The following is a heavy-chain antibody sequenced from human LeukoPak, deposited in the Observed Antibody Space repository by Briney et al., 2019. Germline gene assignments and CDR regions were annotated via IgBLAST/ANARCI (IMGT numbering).Heavy chain of an antibody. Sequence: SETLSLTCTVSGGSISSYYWSWIRQPPGKGLEWIGYIYYSGSTNYNPSLKSRITISVDTSKNQFSLKLSSVTAADTAVYYCARDRPGFSGYYYGMDVWGKGTTVTVSS. D-gene: IGHD3-10*01. CDR3: ARDRPGFSGYYYGMDV. CDR2: IYYSGST. J-gene: IGHJ6*04. CDR1: GGSISSYY. V-gene: IGHV4-59*01.